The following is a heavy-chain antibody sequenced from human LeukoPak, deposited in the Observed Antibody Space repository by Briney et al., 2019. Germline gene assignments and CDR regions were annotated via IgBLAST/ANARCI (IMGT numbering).Heavy chain of an antibody. CDR3: ARVERARYCSGGSCYDY. V-gene: IGHV1-18*01. CDR2: ISAYNGNT. CDR1: GYTFTSYG. Sequence: ASVEVSCKASGYTFTSYGISWVRQAPGQGLEWMGWISAYNGNTNYAQKLQGRVTMTTDTSTSTAYMELRSLRSDDTAVYYCARVERARYCSGGSCYDYWGQGTLVTVSS. D-gene: IGHD2-15*01. J-gene: IGHJ4*02.